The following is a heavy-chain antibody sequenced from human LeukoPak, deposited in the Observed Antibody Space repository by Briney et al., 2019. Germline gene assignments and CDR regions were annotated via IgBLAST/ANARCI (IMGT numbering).Heavy chain of an antibody. CDR2: INHSGST. D-gene: IGHD6-13*01. J-gene: IGHJ4*02. CDR1: GGSFSGYY. CDR3: ARDRKVWGSAAGPFDY. V-gene: IGHV4-34*01. Sequence: PSETLSLTCAVYGGSFSGYYWSWIRQPPGKGLEWIGEINHSGSTNYNPSLKSRVTISVDTSKNQFSLKLSSVTAADTAVYYCARDRKVWGSAAGPFDYWGQGTLVTVSS.